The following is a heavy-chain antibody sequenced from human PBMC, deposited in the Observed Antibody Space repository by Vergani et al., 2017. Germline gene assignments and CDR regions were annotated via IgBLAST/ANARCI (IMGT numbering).Heavy chain of an antibody. CDR3: ARERDVDTAMVTIFDY. J-gene: IGHJ4*02. CDR2: IWYDGSNK. CDR1: GFTFSSYG. V-gene: IGHV3-33*01. D-gene: IGHD5-18*01. Sequence: QVQLVESGGGVVQPGRSLRLSCAASGFTFSSYGMHWVRQAPGKGLEWVAVIWYDGSNKYYADSVKGRFTISRDNSKNTLYLQMNSLRAEDTAVYYCARERDVDTAMVTIFDYWGQGTLVTVSS.